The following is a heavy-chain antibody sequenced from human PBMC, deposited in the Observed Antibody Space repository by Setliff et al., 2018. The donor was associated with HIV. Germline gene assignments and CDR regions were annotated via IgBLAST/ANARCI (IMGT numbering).Heavy chain of an antibody. V-gene: IGHV4-39*01. CDR2: IYFSGTP. Sequence: SETLSLTCTVSGGSINSRSYYWAWIRQLPGKGLEWVASIYFSGTPYYNPSLKNRVTISVDTSKNQFSLKLSSVTAADTAVYYCARRGMWSYETGGNPTATFDYWGQGVLVTVSS. D-gene: IGHD2-8*02. J-gene: IGHJ4*02. CDR3: ARRGMWSYETGGNPTATFDY. CDR1: GGSINSRSYY.